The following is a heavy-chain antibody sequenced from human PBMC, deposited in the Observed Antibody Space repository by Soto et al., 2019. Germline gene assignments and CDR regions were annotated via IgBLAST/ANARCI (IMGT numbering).Heavy chain of an antibody. CDR2: ISWDGGST. V-gene: IGHV3-43*01. CDR3: AKEIGGIAVAGTLYYYGMDV. CDR1: GFTFDDYT. Sequence: GGSLRLSCAASGFTFDDYTMHWVRQAPGKGLEWVSLISWDGGSTYYADSVKGRFTISRDNSKNSLYLQMNSLITEDTAVDYCAKEIGGIAVAGTLYYYGMDVWGQGTTVTVSS. J-gene: IGHJ6*02. D-gene: IGHD6-19*01.